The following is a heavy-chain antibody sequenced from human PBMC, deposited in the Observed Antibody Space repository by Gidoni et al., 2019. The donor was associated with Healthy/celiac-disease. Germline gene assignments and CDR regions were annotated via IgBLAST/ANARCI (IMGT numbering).Heavy chain of an antibody. J-gene: IGHJ5*02. CDR1: GFTFSSYA. Sequence: EVQLLESGGGLVQPGGSLRLSCAASGFTFSSYAMSWVRQAPGKGLEWVSAISGSGGSTYYADSVKGRFTISRDNSKNTLYLQMNSLRAEDTAVYYCAKSVRYGDYWGGRHDGPNWFDPWGQGTLVTVSS. CDR2: ISGSGGST. V-gene: IGHV3-23*01. CDR3: AKSVRYGDYWGGRHDGPNWFDP. D-gene: IGHD4-17*01.